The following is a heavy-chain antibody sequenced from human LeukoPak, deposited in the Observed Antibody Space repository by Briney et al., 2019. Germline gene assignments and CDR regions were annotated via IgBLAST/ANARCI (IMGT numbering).Heavy chain of an antibody. Sequence: GGSLRLSCAASGFTVSSNYMSWVRQAPGKGLEWVSVIYSGGSTYYADSVKSRFTISRHNSKNTLYLQMNSLRAEDTAVYYCARNERRDGYNPDFDYWGQGTLVTVSS. V-gene: IGHV3-53*04. D-gene: IGHD5-24*01. J-gene: IGHJ4*02. CDR2: IYSGGST. CDR1: GFTVSSNY. CDR3: ARNERRDGYNPDFDY.